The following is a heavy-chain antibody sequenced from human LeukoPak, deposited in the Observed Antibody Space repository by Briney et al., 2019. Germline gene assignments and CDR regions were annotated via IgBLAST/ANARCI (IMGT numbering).Heavy chain of an antibody. CDR3: ARDHFDSSSPPDY. CDR2: ISSSSSYI. Sequence: PGGSLRLSCAASGFTFSSYSVNWVRQAPGKGLEWVSSISSSSSYIYYADSVKGRFTISRDNSKNTLYLQMNSLRAEDTAVYYCARDHFDSSSPPDYWGQGTLVTVSS. V-gene: IGHV3-21*01. J-gene: IGHJ4*02. CDR1: GFTFSSYS. D-gene: IGHD6-13*01.